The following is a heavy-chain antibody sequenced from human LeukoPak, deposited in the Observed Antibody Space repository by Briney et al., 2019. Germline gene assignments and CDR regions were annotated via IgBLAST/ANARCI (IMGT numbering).Heavy chain of an antibody. CDR3: ARGRWATYYYYGMDV. D-gene: IGHD4-23*01. J-gene: IGHJ6*02. V-gene: IGHV4-30-4*01. Sequence: SETLSLTCTVSGGSISGGGYYWSWIRQPPGKGLEWVGYINYSGNTYYNPSLKSRLTISVDTSKNQFSLKLSSVTAADTAVYYCARGRWATYYYYGMDVWGQGTTVTVSS. CDR1: GGSISGGGYY. CDR2: INYSGNT.